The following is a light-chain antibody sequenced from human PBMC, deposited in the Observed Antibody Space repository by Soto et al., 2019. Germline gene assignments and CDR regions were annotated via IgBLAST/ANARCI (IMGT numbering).Light chain of an antibody. Sequence: QSVLTQPPSASGTPGQRVTISCSGSSSNIGSNAVNWYQQLPVTAPKLLISSNNERPSGVPDRFSGSKSGSSDSLAISGLQSEDEADYYCAAWDDSLNGVLFGGGTKVTVL. V-gene: IGLV1-44*01. CDR1: SSNIGSNA. J-gene: IGLJ2*01. CDR2: SNN. CDR3: AAWDDSLNGVL.